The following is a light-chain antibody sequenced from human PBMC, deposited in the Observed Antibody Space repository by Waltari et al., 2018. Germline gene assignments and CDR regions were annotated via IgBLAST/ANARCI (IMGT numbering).Light chain of an antibody. CDR3: LQYSSSPLT. CDR1: QSISNW. V-gene: IGKV1-12*01. Sequence: DIQITQYPSSLSASVGDPVTITCRASQSISNWLAWYQQKPGKAPKLLIYKASSLQSGVPSRVSGSGSGTDFTLTISSLQTEDFATYYCLQYSSSPLTFGGGTKVEIK. J-gene: IGKJ4*01. CDR2: KAS.